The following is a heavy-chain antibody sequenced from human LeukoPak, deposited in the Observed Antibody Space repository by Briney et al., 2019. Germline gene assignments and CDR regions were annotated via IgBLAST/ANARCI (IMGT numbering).Heavy chain of an antibody. CDR3: ANIVATGWYYYYMDV. V-gene: IGHV1-46*01. J-gene: IGHJ6*03. Sequence: ASVKVSCKASGYTFTSYYMHWVRQAPGQGLEWMGIINPSGGSTSYAQKFQGRVTMTRDMSTSTVYMELSSLRSEDTAVYYCANIVATGWYYYYMDVWGKGTTVTVSS. D-gene: IGHD5-12*01. CDR1: GYTFTSYY. CDR2: INPSGGST.